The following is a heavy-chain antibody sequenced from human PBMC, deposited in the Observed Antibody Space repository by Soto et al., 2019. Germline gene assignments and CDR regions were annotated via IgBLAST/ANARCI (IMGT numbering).Heavy chain of an antibody. Sequence: SVNAACKASGGNFSSYAISWVRQAPGQGLELMGVIIPMLRTANYAQKFQGTVTITPXXXXGXAXMXLXXXXAEDAAVYSCARGHPDGGGDCSFSAFDIWG. CDR3: ARGHPDGGGDCSFSAFDI. D-gene: IGHD2-21*02. V-gene: IGHV1-69*13. CDR2: IIPMLRTA. CDR1: GGNFSSYA. J-gene: IGHJ3*02.